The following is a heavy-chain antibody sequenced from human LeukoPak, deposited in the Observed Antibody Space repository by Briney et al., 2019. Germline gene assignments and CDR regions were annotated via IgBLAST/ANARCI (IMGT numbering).Heavy chain of an antibody. J-gene: IGHJ5*02. V-gene: IGHV1-18*01. Sequence: RASVKVSCKASGYTFTSYGISWVRQAPGQGLEWMGWINAYNGNTNYAQKLQGRVTMTTDTSTSTAYMELRSLRSDDTAVYYCARVGEYYYDSSGYHNWFDPWGQGTLVTVSS. CDR1: GYTFTSYG. CDR2: INAYNGNT. CDR3: ARVGEYYYDSSGYHNWFDP. D-gene: IGHD3-22*01.